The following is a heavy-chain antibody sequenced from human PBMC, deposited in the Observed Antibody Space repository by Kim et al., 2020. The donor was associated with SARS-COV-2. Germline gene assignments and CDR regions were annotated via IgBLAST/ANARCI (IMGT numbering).Heavy chain of an antibody. CDR1: GFTFDDYA. V-gene: IGHV3-9*01. CDR2: ISWNSGSI. J-gene: IGHJ4*02. CDR3: AKDMLTVPAAIFDY. Sequence: GGSLRLSCAASGFTFDDYAMHWVRQAPGKGLEWVSGISWNSGSIGYADSVKGRFTISRDNAKNSLYLQMNSLRAEDTALYYCAKDMLTVPAAIFDYWGQGTLVTVSS. D-gene: IGHD2-2*01.